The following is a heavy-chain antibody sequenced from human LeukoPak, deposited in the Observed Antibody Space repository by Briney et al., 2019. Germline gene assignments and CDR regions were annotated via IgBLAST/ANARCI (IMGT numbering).Heavy chain of an antibody. D-gene: IGHD1-26*01. CDR3: ARGLPYSGSCSFDY. CDR2: MNPNSGNT. V-gene: IGHV1-8*01. Sequence: ASVKVSCKASGYTFTSYDINWVRQATGQGLEWMGWMNPNSGNTGYAQKFQGRVTMTRNTSISTAYMELSGLRSEDTAVYYCARGLPYSGSCSFDYWGQGTLVTVSS. CDR1: GYTFTSYD. J-gene: IGHJ4*02.